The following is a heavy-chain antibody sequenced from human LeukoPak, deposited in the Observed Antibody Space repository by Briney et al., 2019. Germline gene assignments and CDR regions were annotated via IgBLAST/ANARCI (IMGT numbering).Heavy chain of an antibody. Sequence: GGSLRLSCAASGFTFSDYYMSWIRQAPGKGLEWVSYISSSGSTIYYADSVKGRFTISRDNAKSSLYLQMNSQRVDDTAVYYCAREVWGSYNWYFDLWGRGTLVTVSS. CDR3: AREVWGSYNWYFDL. V-gene: IGHV3-11*04. CDR1: GFTFSDYY. CDR2: ISSSGSTI. J-gene: IGHJ2*01. D-gene: IGHD3-16*01.